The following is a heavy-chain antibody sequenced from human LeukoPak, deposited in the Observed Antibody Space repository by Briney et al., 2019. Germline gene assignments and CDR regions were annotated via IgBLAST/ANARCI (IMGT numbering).Heavy chain of an antibody. CDR2: IRYDGSNK. D-gene: IGHD3-10*01. J-gene: IGHJ6*03. Sequence: GGSLRLSCAASGFTFSSYGMHWVRQAPGKGLEWVAFIRYDGSNKYYADSVKGRFTISRDNSKNTLYLQMNSLKTEDTAVYYCTTDLGYYGSGSYYPYLGYYYYYMDVWGKGTTVTISS. CDR1: GFTFSSYG. CDR3: TTDLGYYGSGSYYPYLGYYYYYMDV. V-gene: IGHV3-30*02.